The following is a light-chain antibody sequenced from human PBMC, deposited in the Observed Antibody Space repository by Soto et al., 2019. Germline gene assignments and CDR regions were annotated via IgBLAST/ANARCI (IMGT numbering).Light chain of an antibody. CDR2: RAS. V-gene: IGKV1-5*03. CDR1: QSMSGW. J-gene: IGKJ4*01. Sequence: DIQMTQSPSTLSASVGDRVTITCRASQSMSGWLAWYQQKPGQAPKLLIYRASTLEGGVPSRFSGSGSGTEYTLTITSLLPDDFATYYCQQYSSFPLSFGGGTKVEIK. CDR3: QQYSSFPLS.